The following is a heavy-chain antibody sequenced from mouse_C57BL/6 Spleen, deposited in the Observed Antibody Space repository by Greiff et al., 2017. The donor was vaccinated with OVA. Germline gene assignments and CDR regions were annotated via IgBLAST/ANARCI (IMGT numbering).Heavy chain of an antibody. D-gene: IGHD1-1*01. J-gene: IGHJ4*01. CDR3: ARSYGSLYYAMDY. CDR2: IYPGDGDT. Sequence: QVQLQQPGPELVKPGASVKISCKASGYAFSSSWMNWVKQRPGKGLEWIGRIYPGDGDTNYNGKFKGKATLTADKSSSTAYMQLSSLTSEDSAVYFCARSYGSLYYAMDYWGQGTSVTVSS. V-gene: IGHV1-82*01. CDR1: GYAFSSSW.